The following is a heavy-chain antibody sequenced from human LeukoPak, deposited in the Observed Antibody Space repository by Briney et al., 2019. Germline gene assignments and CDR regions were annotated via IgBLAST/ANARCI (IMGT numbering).Heavy chain of an antibody. V-gene: IGHV5-51*01. J-gene: IGHJ5*02. D-gene: IGHD2-15*01. Sequence: GESLQISCKGSGSSFTSYWIGWVRRMPRKGLEWMGIIYPGDSDTRYSPSFQGQVTISADKSISTAYLQWSSLQASDTAMYYCARRVDPNWFDPWGQGTLVTVSS. CDR3: ARRVDPNWFDP. CDR1: GSSFTSYW. CDR2: IYPGDSDT.